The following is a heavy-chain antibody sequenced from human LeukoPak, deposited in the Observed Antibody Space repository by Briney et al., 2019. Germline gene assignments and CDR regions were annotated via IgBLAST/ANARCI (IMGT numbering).Heavy chain of an antibody. D-gene: IGHD6-13*01. CDR2: IIPIFGTA. CDR3: ARDHRPHSSSWYGNYYYYYMDV. V-gene: IGHV1-69*05. J-gene: IGHJ6*03. Sequence: PGGSLRLSCAASGFTFSSYAISWVRQAPGQGLEWMGGIIPIFGTANYAQKFQGRVTITTDESTSTAYMELSSLRSEDTAVYYCARDHRPHSSSWYGNYYYYYMDVWGKGTTVTVSS. CDR1: GFTFSSYA.